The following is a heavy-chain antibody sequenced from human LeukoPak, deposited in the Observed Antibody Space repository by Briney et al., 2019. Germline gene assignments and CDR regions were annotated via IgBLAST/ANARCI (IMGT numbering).Heavy chain of an antibody. CDR1: GYTFTSYG. J-gene: IGHJ4*02. V-gene: IGHV1-2*02. CDR2: INPNSGGT. D-gene: IGHD3-10*01. CDR3: ARSTMVRGVRYPLSDY. Sequence: GASVKVSCKASGYTFTSYGISWVRQAPGQGLEWMGWINPNSGGTNYAQKFQGRVTMTRDTSISTAYMELSRLRSDDTAVYYCARSTMVRGVRYPLSDYWGQGTLVTVSS.